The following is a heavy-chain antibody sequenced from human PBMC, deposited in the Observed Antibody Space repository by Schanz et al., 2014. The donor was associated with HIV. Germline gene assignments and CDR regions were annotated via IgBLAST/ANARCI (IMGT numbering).Heavy chain of an antibody. D-gene: IGHD4-17*01. Sequence: VQLLESGGGLVQPGGSLRLSCAASGFTFSNAWMSWVRQAPGKGLEWIGYIYYSGSTNQNPSLKSRVTISVDTSKNQFSLKLSSVTAADTAVYYCARDRRTTGYYYGVDVWGQGTTVTVFS. V-gene: IGHV4-59*01. CDR2: IYYSGST. CDR3: ARDRRTTGYYYGVDV. J-gene: IGHJ6*02. CDR1: GFTFSNAW.